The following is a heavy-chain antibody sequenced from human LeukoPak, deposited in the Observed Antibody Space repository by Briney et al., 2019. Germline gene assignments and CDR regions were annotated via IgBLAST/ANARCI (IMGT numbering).Heavy chain of an antibody. CDR2: IYYSGST. Sequence: PSETLSLTCTVSGGSISSGSYYWGWIRQPPGKGLEWIGSIYYSGSTYYNPSLKSRVTISVDTSKNQFSLKLSSVTAADTAVYYCARSDKYFQHWGQGTLVTVSS. J-gene: IGHJ1*01. CDR1: GGSISSGSYY. D-gene: IGHD2-15*01. V-gene: IGHV4-39*01. CDR3: ARSDKYFQH.